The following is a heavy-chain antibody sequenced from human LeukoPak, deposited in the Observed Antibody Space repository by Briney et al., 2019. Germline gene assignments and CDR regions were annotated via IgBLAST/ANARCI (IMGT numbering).Heavy chain of an antibody. Sequence: SETLSLTCTVSGGSISSYYWSWIRQPAGKGLEWIGRIYTSGSTNYNPSLKSRVTTSVDTSKNQFSLKLSSVTAADTAVYYCAGVPAAIGVLGYFDYWGQGTLVTVSS. J-gene: IGHJ4*02. CDR2: IYTSGST. D-gene: IGHD2-2*02. V-gene: IGHV4-4*07. CDR1: GGSISSYY. CDR3: AGVPAAIGVLGYFDY.